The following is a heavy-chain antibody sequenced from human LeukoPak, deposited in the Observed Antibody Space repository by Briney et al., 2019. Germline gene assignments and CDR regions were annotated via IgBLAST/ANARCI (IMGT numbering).Heavy chain of an antibody. CDR1: GGSISSYY. CDR3: AREGACTSGSGDALDI. Sequence: SDTLSLTCTVSGGSISSYYWSWIRQPAGKGLEWIGRIYTSASSNYNPSLKRRVTMSVDTSKNQFSLKLNSVTAADTAVYYCAREGACTSGSGDALDIWGQGTMVTVSS. J-gene: IGHJ3*02. D-gene: IGHD3-10*01. V-gene: IGHV4-4*07. CDR2: IYTSASS.